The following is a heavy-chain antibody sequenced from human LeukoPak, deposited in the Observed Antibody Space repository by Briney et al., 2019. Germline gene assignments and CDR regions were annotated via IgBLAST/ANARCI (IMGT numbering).Heavy chain of an antibody. CDR2: ISSSGTTI. CDR3: ARVWGLAVAGGEIEY. CDR1: GFTFSSYS. D-gene: IGHD6-13*01. Sequence: PGGSLRLSCAASGFTFSSYSMNWVRQAPGKGLEWVSYISSSGTTIYYADSVKGRFTISRDNAKNSLYLQMNSLRDEDTAMYYCARVWGLAVAGGEIEYWGQGTLVTVSS. J-gene: IGHJ4*02. V-gene: IGHV3-48*02.